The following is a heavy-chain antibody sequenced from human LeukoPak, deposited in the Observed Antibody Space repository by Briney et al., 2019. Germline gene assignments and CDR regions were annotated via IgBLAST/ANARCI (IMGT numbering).Heavy chain of an antibody. J-gene: IGHJ4*02. CDR3: AKDMSAYYYDSSGSDY. D-gene: IGHD3-22*01. V-gene: IGHV3-33*06. CDR1: GFTFSSYG. CDR2: IWYDGSNK. Sequence: GGSLRLSCAASGFTFSSYGMHWVRQAPGKGLAWVAVIWYDGSNKYYADSVKGRFTISRDNSKNTLYLQMNSLRAADTAAYYCAKDMSAYYYDSSGSDYWGQGTLVTVSS.